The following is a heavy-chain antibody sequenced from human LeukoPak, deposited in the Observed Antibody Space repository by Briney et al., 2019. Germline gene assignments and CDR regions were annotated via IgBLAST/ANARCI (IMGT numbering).Heavy chain of an antibody. CDR2: IYYSGST. Sequence: SETLSLTCTVSGGSISSYYWSWIRQPPGKGLEWIGYIYYSGSTNYNPSLKSRVTISVDTSKNQFSLKLSSVTAADTAAYYCARLPRLYYYGSGSYLTWFDPWGQGTLVTVSS. CDR1: GGSISSYY. D-gene: IGHD3-10*01. V-gene: IGHV4-59*08. J-gene: IGHJ5*02. CDR3: ARLPRLYYYGSGSYLTWFDP.